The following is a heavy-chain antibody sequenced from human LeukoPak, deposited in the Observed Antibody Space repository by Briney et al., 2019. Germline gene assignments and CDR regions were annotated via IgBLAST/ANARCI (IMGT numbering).Heavy chain of an antibody. J-gene: IGHJ6*02. D-gene: IGHD3-10*01. V-gene: IGHV3-9*01. CDR2: ISWNSGSI. CDR1: GFTFDDYA. CDR3: AKDMEWGSGSYYSRARINYYYGMDV. Sequence: GGSLRLSCAASGFTFDDYAMHWVRQAPGKGLEWVSGISWNSGSIGYADSVKGRLTISRDNAKNSLYLQMNSLRAEDTALYYCAKDMEWGSGSYYSRARINYYYGMDVWGQGTTVTVSS.